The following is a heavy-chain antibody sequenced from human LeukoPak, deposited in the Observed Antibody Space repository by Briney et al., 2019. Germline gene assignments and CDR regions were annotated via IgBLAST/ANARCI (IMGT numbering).Heavy chain of an antibody. Sequence: SETLSLTCAVYGGSFSGYYWSWIRQPPGKGLEWIGEINHSGSTNYNPSLKSRATISVDTSKNQFSLKLSSVTAADTAVYYCARSLGRVPGYSSGDYWGQGTLVTVSS. D-gene: IGHD6-19*01. CDR1: GGSFSGYY. J-gene: IGHJ4*02. CDR3: ARSLGRVPGYSSGDY. CDR2: INHSGST. V-gene: IGHV4-34*01.